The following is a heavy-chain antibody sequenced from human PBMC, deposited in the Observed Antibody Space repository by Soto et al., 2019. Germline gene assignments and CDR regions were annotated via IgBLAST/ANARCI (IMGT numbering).Heavy chain of an antibody. CDR1: GVSVRSYT. CDR2: VFTSVSA. D-gene: IGHD2-21*02. CDR3: ARDGMTTGDT. Sequence: SETLSLTCIVSGVSVRSYTWSWVRQPANKGLEWIGRVFTSVSATYNPSLKSRVSISMDTPENRISLKLDSVTAADAGVYFCARDGMTTGDTWGPGTLVTVSS. V-gene: IGHV4-4*07. J-gene: IGHJ4*02.